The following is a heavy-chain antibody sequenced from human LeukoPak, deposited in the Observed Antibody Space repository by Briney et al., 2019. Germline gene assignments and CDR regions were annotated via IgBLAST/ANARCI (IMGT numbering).Heavy chain of an antibody. CDR2: IYYSGST. D-gene: IGHD2-15*01. V-gene: IGHV4-31*03. CDR3: ARAVYCSGGSCLGYNWFDP. J-gene: IGHJ5*02. CDR1: GGSISSGGYY. Sequence: PSQTLSLTCTVSGGSISSGGYYWSWIRQHPGKGLEWIGYIYYSGSTYYNPSLKSRVTISVDRSKNQFSLKLSSVTAADTAVYYCARAVYCSGGSCLGYNWFDPWGQGTLVTVSS.